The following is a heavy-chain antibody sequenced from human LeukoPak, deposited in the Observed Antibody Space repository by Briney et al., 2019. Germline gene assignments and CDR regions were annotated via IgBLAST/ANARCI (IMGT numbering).Heavy chain of an antibody. V-gene: IGHV1-18*01. CDR2: ISAYNGNT. J-gene: IGHJ6*02. CDR3: AREEGRYFDLYYYYGMDV. Sequence: ASVKVSRKASGYTFTSYGISWVRQAPGQGLEWMGWISAYNGNTNYAQKLQGRVTMTTDTSTSTAYMELRSLRSDDTAVYYCAREEGRYFDLYYYYGMDVWGQGTTVTVSS. D-gene: IGHD3-9*01. CDR1: GYTFTSYG.